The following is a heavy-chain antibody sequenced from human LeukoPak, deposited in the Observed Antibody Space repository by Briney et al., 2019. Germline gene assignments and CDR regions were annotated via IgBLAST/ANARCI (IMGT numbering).Heavy chain of an antibody. J-gene: IGHJ4*02. Sequence: SVKVSCNASGGTFSSYAISWVRQAPGQGLERMGGIIPIFGTANYAQKFQGRVTITTDESTSTAYMELSSLRSEDTAVYYCASALYYYDSSGYQDRPNDYWGQGTLVTVSS. D-gene: IGHD3-22*01. CDR2: IIPIFGTA. CDR1: GGTFSSYA. V-gene: IGHV1-69*05. CDR3: ASALYYYDSSGYQDRPNDY.